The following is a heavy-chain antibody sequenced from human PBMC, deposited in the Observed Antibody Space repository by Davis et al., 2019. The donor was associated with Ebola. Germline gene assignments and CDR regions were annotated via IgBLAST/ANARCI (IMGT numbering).Heavy chain of an antibody. CDR1: GFTFSSYG. V-gene: IGHV3-30*02. Sequence: GESLKISCAASGFTFSSYGMHWVRQAPGKGLEWVAVIWYDGSNKYYADSVKGRFTISRDNSKNTLYLQMNSLRAEDTAVYYCAKDRWYSGSYYSPVSYYFDYWGQGTLVTVSS. J-gene: IGHJ4*02. CDR2: IWYDGSNK. D-gene: IGHD1-26*01. CDR3: AKDRWYSGSYYSPVSYYFDY.